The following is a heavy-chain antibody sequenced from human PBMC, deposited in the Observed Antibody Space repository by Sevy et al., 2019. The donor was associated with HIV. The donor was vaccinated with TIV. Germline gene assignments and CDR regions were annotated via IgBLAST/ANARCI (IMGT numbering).Heavy chain of an antibody. CDR1: GFTFSGSA. D-gene: IGHD6-6*01. Sequence: GGSLRLSCAASGFTFSGSAMHWVRQASGKGLEWVGRIRSKANSYATAYAASVKGRFTISRDDSKNTAYLQMNSLKTEDTAVYYCTRRDLAARNYYCMDVWGQGTTVTVSS. J-gene: IGHJ6*02. V-gene: IGHV3-73*01. CDR2: IRSKANSYAT. CDR3: TRRDLAARNYYCMDV.